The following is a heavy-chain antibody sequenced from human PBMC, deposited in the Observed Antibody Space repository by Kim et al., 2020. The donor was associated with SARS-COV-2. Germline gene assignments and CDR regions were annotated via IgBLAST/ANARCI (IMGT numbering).Heavy chain of an antibody. V-gene: IGHV3-74*01. CDR3: ARSHLGFDY. J-gene: IGHJ4*02. CDR2: IHSDGSST. CDR1: GFTFSSYW. Sequence: GGSLRLSCAASGFTFSSYWMHWVRQAPGKGLVWVSRIHSDGSSTNYADSVKGRFTISRDNAKNTLYMQMNNLRAEDTAVYYCARSHLGFDYWGQGTLVTVSS.